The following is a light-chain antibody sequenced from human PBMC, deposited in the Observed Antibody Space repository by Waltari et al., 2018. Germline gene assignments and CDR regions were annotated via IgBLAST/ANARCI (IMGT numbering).Light chain of an antibody. CDR2: KAF. J-gene: IGKJ1*01. CDR3: QQFDTYPWT. Sequence: DIQLTQSPSTLSASVGDSVTITCRASQAIGTWLAWYQQKPGKAPKLLVYKAFRLQSWVPPRFSGSGSGTEFTLTITSLQPEDFSTFYCQQFDTYPWTFGQGTKVDIK. CDR1: QAIGTW. V-gene: IGKV1-5*03.